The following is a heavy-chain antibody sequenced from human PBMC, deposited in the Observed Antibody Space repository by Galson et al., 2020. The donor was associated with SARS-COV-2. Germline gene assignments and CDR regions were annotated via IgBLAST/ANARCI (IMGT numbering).Heavy chain of an antibody. CDR2: INHRGST. V-gene: IGHV4-34*01. J-gene: IGHJ4*02. D-gene: IGHD3-22*01. Sequence: SQASETLSLTCAVYGGSFRDYYWSWIRQPPGRGLEWIGEINHRGSTSYNPSLKSRVTISVDASKKQFSLNLSSVTAADSGLYYCARGTRDITMIVVVMTAVSCHFDHWGQGTLVTVSS. CDR1: GGSFRDYY. CDR3: ARGTRDITMIVVVMTAVSCHFDH.